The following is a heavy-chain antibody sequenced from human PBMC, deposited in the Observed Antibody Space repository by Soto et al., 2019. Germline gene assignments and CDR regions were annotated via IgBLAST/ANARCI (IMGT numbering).Heavy chain of an antibody. CDR3: AKGVVMDTAMNY. J-gene: IGHJ4*02. CDR2: ISYDGSNK. CDR1: GFTFSSYG. Sequence: QVQLVESGGGVVQPGRSLRLSCAASGFTFSSYGMHWVRQAPGKGLEWVAVISYDGSNKYYADSVKGRFTISRDNTKNTLYLQMNSLRAEDTAVYYCAKGVVMDTAMNYWGQGTLVTVSS. D-gene: IGHD5-18*01. V-gene: IGHV3-30*18.